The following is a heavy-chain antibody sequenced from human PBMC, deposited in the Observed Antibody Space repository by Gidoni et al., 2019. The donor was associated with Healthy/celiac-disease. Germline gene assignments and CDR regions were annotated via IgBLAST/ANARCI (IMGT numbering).Heavy chain of an antibody. J-gene: IGHJ1*01. CDR3: ATGHNYDFWSGYWSQH. D-gene: IGHD3-3*01. CDR1: GYTLPELS. Sequence: QVQLVQSGAEVKKPGASVKVSCKVSGYTLPELSMHWVRQAPGKGLEWMGGFDPEDGETIYAQKFQGRVTMTEDTSTDTAYMELSSLRSEDTAVYYCATGHNYDFWSGYWSQHWGQGTLVTVSS. CDR2: FDPEDGET. V-gene: IGHV1-24*01.